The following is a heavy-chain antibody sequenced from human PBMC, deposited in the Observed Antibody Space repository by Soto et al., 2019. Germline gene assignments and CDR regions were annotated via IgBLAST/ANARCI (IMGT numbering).Heavy chain of an antibody. CDR3: TTDSLFTGQLVRMDN. CDR2: IKSKIDGGTT. J-gene: IGHJ4*01. V-gene: IGHV3-15*07. Sequence: GGSLRLSCAASGFTFSDAWRNWVRQAPGKGLEWVGRIKSKIDGGTTDFAAPVKGRFAISRDDSRDMVYMEMYSLKTDDTAVYYCTTDSLFTGQLVRMDNWGHGTLVTVSS. D-gene: IGHD3-9*01. CDR1: GFTFSDAW.